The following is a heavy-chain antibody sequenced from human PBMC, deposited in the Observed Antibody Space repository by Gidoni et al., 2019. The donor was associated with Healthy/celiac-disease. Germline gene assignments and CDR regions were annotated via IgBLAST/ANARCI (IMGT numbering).Heavy chain of an antibody. Sequence: EVQLVESGGGLIQPGGSLRLSCAAPGFTVSSNYMSWVRQAPGKGLGWVSVIYSGGSTYYADSVKGRFTISRDNSKNTLYLQMNSLRAEDTAVYYCARDVEGDYGDNLDDYWGQGTLVTVSS. CDR3: ARDVEGDYGDNLDDY. J-gene: IGHJ4*02. V-gene: IGHV3-53*01. CDR1: GFTVSSNY. D-gene: IGHD4-17*01. CDR2: IYSGGST.